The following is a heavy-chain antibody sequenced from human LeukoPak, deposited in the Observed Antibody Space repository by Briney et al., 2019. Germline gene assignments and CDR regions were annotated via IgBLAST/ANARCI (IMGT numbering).Heavy chain of an antibody. CDR1: GGSISSSSYY. D-gene: IGHD3-9*01. V-gene: IGHV4-39*07. CDR3: ARGGMQPKHYDILTGGIDAFDI. J-gene: IGHJ3*02. CDR2: IYYSGST. Sequence: PSETLSFTCTVSGGSISSSSYYWGWIRQPPGKGLEWIGSIYYSGSTYYNPSLKSRVTISVDTSKNQFSLKLSSVTAADTAVYYFARGGMQPKHYDILTGGIDAFDIWGQGTMVTVSS.